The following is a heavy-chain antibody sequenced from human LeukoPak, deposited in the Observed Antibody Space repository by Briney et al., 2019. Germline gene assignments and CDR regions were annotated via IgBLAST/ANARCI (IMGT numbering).Heavy chain of an antibody. D-gene: IGHD2-8*02. Sequence: GGSLRPSCAASGFTFSSFAMTWVRQAPGKGLEWVSGFDGNGPNTYYADSVKGRWTISRDNSRNTLYLEMNSLRPEDTAIYYCAKPRTTGLGWAQFDYWGQGSLVTVSS. J-gene: IGHJ4*02. CDR2: FDGNGPNT. CDR1: GFTFSSFA. V-gene: IGHV3-23*01. CDR3: AKPRTTGLGWAQFDY.